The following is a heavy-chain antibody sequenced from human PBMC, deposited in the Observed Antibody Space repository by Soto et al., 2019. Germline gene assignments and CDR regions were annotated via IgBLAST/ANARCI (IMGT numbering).Heavy chain of an antibody. D-gene: IGHD6-19*01. CDR3: VRDQGYSGWYYY. J-gene: IGHJ4*02. V-gene: IGHV4-59*01. CDR2: IYYSGST. Sequence: QVQLQESGPGLVKPSETLSLTCTVSGGSISSYYWSWIRQPPGKGLEWIGYIYYSGSTNYNPSLKSRVTISVDTSKNQFSLKLSSVTAADTAVYYCVRDQGYSGWYYYWGQGTLVTVSS. CDR1: GGSISSYY.